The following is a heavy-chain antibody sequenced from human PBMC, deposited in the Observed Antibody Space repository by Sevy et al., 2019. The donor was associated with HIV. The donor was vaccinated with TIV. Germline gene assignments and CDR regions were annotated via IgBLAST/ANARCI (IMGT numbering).Heavy chain of an antibody. Sequence: ASVKVSCKVPGYTLSEVSMHWVRQAPGKGLEWMGGFVPEDGEIVYAQNFQGRVTVAEDTLTDTAYLEVTNLRSEDTATYCIVIGDTPRLTGSGTRLKDQSLNYFHFWGQGTLVTVSS. J-gene: IGHJ4*02. D-gene: IGHD2-15*01. CDR3: VIGDTPRLTGSGTRLKDQSLNYFHF. CDR2: FVPEDGEI. CDR1: GYTLSEVS. V-gene: IGHV1-24*01.